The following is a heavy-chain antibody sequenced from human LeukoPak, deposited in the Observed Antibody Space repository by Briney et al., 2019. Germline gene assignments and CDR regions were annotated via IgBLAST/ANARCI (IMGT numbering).Heavy chain of an antibody. CDR1: GFTFSSYS. CDR2: ISSSSYT. Sequence: GGSLRLSCAASGFTFSSYSMNWVRQAPGKGLEWVSSISSSSYTYYADSVKGRFTISRDNSKNTLYLQMNSLRAEDTAVYYCARGDDISPGRVLEYWGRGTLVTVSS. V-gene: IGHV3-21*04. CDR3: ARGDDISPGRVLEY. D-gene: IGHD3-9*01. J-gene: IGHJ4*02.